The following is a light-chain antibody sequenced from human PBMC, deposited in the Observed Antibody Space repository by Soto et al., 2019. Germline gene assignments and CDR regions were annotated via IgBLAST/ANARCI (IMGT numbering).Light chain of an antibody. CDR3: QKRSNSLRT. V-gene: IGKV3-11*01. J-gene: IGKJ3*01. Sequence: EIVLTQSPATLSLSPGERATLSCRASQSVSSYLAWYPQKPGQAPRLLIYDESSRATGIPARYSGSGSGTDFPITISSLEPGDVAVYYCQKRSNSLRTFGPGTKVDN. CDR2: DES. CDR1: QSVSSY.